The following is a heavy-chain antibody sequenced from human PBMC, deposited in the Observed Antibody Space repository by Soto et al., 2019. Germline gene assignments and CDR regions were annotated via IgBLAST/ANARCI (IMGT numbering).Heavy chain of an antibody. CDR2: INHSGST. Sequence: SETLSLTCAVYGGSFSGYYWSWIRQPPGKGLEWIGEINHSGSTNYNPSLKSRVTISVDTSKNQFSLKLSSVTAADTAVYYCASRSKAAADGGPAINARPPFDPWGQGTLVTVSS. CDR1: GGSFSGYY. J-gene: IGHJ5*02. V-gene: IGHV4-34*01. D-gene: IGHD6-13*01. CDR3: ASRSKAAADGGPAINARPPFDP.